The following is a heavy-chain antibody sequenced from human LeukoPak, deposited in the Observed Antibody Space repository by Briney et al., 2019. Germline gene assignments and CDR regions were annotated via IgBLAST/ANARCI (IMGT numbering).Heavy chain of an antibody. CDR1: GYTFTGYY. CDR3: TKTIDGYLLGYFDH. CDR2: INPNSGGT. J-gene: IGHJ4*02. D-gene: IGHD3-22*01. V-gene: IGHV1-2*02. Sequence: GASVKVSCKASGYTFTGYYMHWVRQAPGQGLEWMGWINPNSGGTNYAQKFQGRVTMTRDTSISTAYMELSRLRSDDTAVYYCTKTIDGYLLGYFDHWGQGTLVTVFS.